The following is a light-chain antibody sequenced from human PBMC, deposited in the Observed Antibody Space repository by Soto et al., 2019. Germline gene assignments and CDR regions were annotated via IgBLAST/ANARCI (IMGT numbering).Light chain of an antibody. CDR1: SSNIGAGYD. J-gene: IGLJ3*02. Sequence: QSVLTQPPSVSGAPGQRVTISCTGSSSNIGAGYDVHWYQQLPGTAPKLLIYGNNNRPSGVPDRFSGSKSGTSASLAITGLQAEDGADYYCQSYDSSLPWVFGGGTKLTVL. CDR3: QSYDSSLPWV. V-gene: IGLV1-40*01. CDR2: GNN.